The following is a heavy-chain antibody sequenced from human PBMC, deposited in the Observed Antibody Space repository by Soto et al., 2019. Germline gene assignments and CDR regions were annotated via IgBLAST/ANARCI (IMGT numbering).Heavy chain of an antibody. CDR1: VLTFSGHW. CDR3: TSRPSGMTYHAVFDF. J-gene: IGHJ4*02. CDR2: IKPDGSET. Sequence: PWWSLRLSCSASVLTFSGHWMTWVRQTPGEGLQWVAAIKPDGSETFYVDSVKGRFTISRDNARNSLFLQMDSLRAEDTAVYYCTSRPSGMTYHAVFDFWGQGTLVTVSS. D-gene: IGHD2-21*02. V-gene: IGHV3-7*03.